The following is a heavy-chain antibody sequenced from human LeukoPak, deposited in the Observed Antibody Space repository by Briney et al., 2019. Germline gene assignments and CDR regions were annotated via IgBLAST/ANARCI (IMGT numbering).Heavy chain of an antibody. D-gene: IGHD6-13*01. CDR3: ARVPAQQLVGYFDY. V-gene: IGHV1-69*13. CDR2: IIPIFGTA. Sequence: GASVKVSCKASGGTFSSYAISWVRQAPGQGLEWMGGIIPIFGTANYAQKFQGRVTITADESTSTAYMELSSLRSEDTAVYYCARVPAQQLVGYFDYWGQGTLVTVSS. CDR1: GGTFSSYA. J-gene: IGHJ4*02.